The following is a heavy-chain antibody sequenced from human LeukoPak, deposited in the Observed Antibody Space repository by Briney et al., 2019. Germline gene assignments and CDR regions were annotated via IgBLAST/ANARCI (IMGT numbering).Heavy chain of an antibody. CDR1: GYSFTTYW. V-gene: IGHV5-51*01. Sequence: GESLKISCKGSGYSFTTYWIGWVRQMPGKGLEWMGIIYPDDSDTRYSPSFQGQVTISADKSISTAYLQWSSLKASDTAMYYCARAEGGYLGELSLSFDYWGQGTLVTVSS. CDR2: IYPDDSDT. CDR3: ARAEGGYLGELSLSFDY. J-gene: IGHJ4*02. D-gene: IGHD3-16*02.